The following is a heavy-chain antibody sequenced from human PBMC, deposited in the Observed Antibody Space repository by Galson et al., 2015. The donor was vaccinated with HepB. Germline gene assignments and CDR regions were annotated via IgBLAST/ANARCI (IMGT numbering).Heavy chain of an antibody. CDR1: GFTFSNAW. V-gene: IGHV3-15*01. CDR2: IKSKTDGGTT. J-gene: IGHJ3*02. Sequence: SLRLSCAASGFTFSNAWMSWVRQAPGKGLEWVGRIKSKTDGGTTDYAAPVKGRFTISRDDSENTLYLQMNSLKTEDTAVYYCTTPSSGYYDAFDIWGQGTMVTVSS. CDR3: TTPSSGYYDAFDI. D-gene: IGHD3-22*01.